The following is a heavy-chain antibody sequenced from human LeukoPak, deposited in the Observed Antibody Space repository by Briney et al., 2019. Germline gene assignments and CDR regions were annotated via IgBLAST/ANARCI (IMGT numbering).Heavy chain of an antibody. CDR2: IKSKSDGETI. Sequence: GGSLRLSCTASGFTFSNAWMSWVRQAPGKGLEWVGRIKSKSDGETIDYAAPVQGRFSISRVDSKNTLYLQMNSLKTEDTAVYYCTTDMDRWGQGTLVIVSS. CDR1: GFTFSNAW. J-gene: IGHJ5*02. CDR3: TTDMDR. V-gene: IGHV3-15*01.